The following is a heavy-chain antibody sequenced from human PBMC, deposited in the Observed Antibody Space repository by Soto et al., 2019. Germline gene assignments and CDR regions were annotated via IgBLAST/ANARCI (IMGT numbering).Heavy chain of an antibody. V-gene: IGHV1-58*02. D-gene: IGHD3-9*01. Sequence: ASVKVSCKASGFTFTSSAMQWVRQARGQRLEWIGWIVVGSGNTNYAQKFQERVTITRDMSTSTAYMELSSLRSEDTAVYYCAAVYYEILTASSQDYYFDYWGQGTLVTVSS. J-gene: IGHJ4*02. CDR3: AAVYYEILTASSQDYYFDY. CDR1: GFTFTSSA. CDR2: IVVGSGNT.